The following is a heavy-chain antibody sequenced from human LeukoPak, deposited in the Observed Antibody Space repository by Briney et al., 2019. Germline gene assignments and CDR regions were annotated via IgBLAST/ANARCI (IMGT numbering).Heavy chain of an antibody. Sequence: SETLSLTCTVSGGSISSYYWIWIRQPPGKGLEWIGYIYYSGSTNYNPSLKSRVTISVDTSKNQFSLKLSSVTAADTAVYYCARVGSSTNGEIDYWGQETLVTVSS. CDR1: GGSISSYY. CDR2: IYYSGST. V-gene: IGHV4-59*01. D-gene: IGHD2-2*01. J-gene: IGHJ4*02. CDR3: ARVGSSTNGEIDY.